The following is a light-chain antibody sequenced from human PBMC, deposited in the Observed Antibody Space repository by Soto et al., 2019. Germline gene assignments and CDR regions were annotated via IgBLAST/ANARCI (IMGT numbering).Light chain of an antibody. Sequence: QSALTQPASVSGSPGQSITISCTGTSSDVGGYNFVSWYQQHPGKAPRLMIFEVNNRPSGVSDRFSGSKSGNTASLTISGLQAEDEADYYCSSYTLSSTLVVFGGGTKLTVL. CDR1: SSDVGGYNF. V-gene: IGLV2-14*01. CDR3: SSYTLSSTLVV. J-gene: IGLJ3*02. CDR2: EVN.